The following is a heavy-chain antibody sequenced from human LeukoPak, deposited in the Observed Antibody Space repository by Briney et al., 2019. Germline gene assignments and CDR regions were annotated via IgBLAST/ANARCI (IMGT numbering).Heavy chain of an antibody. CDR1: GGSFSGYY. CDR2: IYYSGST. J-gene: IGHJ4*02. Sequence: SETLSLTCAVYGGSFSGYYWSWIRQPPGKGLEWIGYIYYSGSTNYNPSLKSRVTISVDTSKNQFSLKLSSVTAADTAVYYCARLNKTPTVYYYDSSGEIDSWGQGTLVTVSS. CDR3: ARLNKTPTVYYYDSSGEIDS. D-gene: IGHD3-22*01. V-gene: IGHV4-59*08.